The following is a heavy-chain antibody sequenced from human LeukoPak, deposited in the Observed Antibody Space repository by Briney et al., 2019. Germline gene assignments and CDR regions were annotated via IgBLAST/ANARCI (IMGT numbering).Heavy chain of an antibody. CDR2: ISAYNGNT. J-gene: IGHJ6*02. CDR1: GYTFTSYG. D-gene: IGHD4-17*01. V-gene: IGHV1-18*01. CDR3: ASSTTVTEYYYYGMDV. Sequence: ASVKVSCKASGYTFTSYGISWVRQAPGQGLECMGWISAYNGNTDYAQKLQGRVTMTTDTSTSTAYMELRSLRSDDTAVYYCASSTTVTEYYYYGMDVWGQGTTVTVSS.